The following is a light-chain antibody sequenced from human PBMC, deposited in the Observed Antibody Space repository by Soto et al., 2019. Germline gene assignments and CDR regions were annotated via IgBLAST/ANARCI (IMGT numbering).Light chain of an antibody. CDR2: GAS. CDR3: QQYAASPRT. Sequence: VLTQSPGTLSLSPKERATLPCRASPSVGNNYLAWYQHKPGQAPRLLIYGASNRAPGIPDRFSGSGSGPDFTLTISRLEPEDFAVYYCQQYAASPRTFGQGTLVEVK. V-gene: IGKV3-20*01. CDR1: PSVGNNY. J-gene: IGKJ1*01.